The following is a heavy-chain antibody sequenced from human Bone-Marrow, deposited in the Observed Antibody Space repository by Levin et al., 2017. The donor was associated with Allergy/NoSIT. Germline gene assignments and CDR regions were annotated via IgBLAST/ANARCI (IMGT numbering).Heavy chain of an antibody. Sequence: GASVKVSCKPSGYTFRSYSYTWVRQAPGQGLEWMGWISAYNGDTNYAQRFQGRLTLTTDSSTRTAYMDLRGLTSDDTAVYYCARGSISATVSIYGDYLTYWGQGTLVTVSS. J-gene: IGHJ4*02. V-gene: IGHV1-18*01. CDR1: GYTFRSYS. CDR3: ARGSISATVSIYGDYLTY. D-gene: IGHD4-17*01. CDR2: ISAYNGDT.